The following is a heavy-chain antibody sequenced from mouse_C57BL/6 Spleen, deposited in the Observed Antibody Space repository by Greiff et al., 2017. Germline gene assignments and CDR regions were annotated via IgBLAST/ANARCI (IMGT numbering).Heavy chain of an antibody. CDR3: AYGNYSSMDY. CDR2: IYPGDGDT. D-gene: IGHD2-1*01. V-gene: IGHV1-82*01. J-gene: IGHJ4*01. CDR1: GYAFSSSW. Sequence: VQLQQSGPELVKPGASVKISCTASGYAFSSSWMNWVKQRPGKGLEWIGRIYPGDGDTNYNGKFKGKATLTADKSSSPAYMQLGSLTSEDSAVYFCAYGNYSSMDYWGQGTSVTVSS.